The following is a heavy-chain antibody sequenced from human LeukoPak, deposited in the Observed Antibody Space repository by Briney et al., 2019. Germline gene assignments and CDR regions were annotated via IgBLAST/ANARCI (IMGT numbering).Heavy chain of an antibody. CDR2: IKRKSDGGTT. CDR1: GFTFSNAW. D-gene: IGHD1-26*01. J-gene: IGHJ4*02. V-gene: IGHV3-15*01. Sequence: PGGSLRLSCAASGFTFSNAWMSWVRQAPGKGLEWVGRIKRKSDGGTTDYAAPVKGRFTISRDDSGNTLYLQMNSLKIEDAAVYYCTTESYSGSYTLDYWGPGTLVTVSS. CDR3: TTESYSGSYTLDY.